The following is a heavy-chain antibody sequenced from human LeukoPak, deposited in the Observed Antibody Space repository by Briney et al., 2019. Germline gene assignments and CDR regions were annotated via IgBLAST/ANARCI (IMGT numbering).Heavy chain of an antibody. D-gene: IGHD6-6*01. Sequence: PSETLSLTCIVSGDAISTYYWSWIRQSPGKGLEWIGYVYHTGTTKYNPSLRSRVTITVDTTRNQFSLNLSSVTAADTAVYYCAKLCIAACLGFSCDYWGQETLVTVPS. CDR3: AKLCIAACLGFSCDY. CDR2: VYHTGTT. J-gene: IGHJ4*02. CDR1: GDAISTYY. V-gene: IGHV4-59*01.